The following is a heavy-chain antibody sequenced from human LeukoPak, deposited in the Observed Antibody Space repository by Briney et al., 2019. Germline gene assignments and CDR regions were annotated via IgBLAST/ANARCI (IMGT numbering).Heavy chain of an antibody. CDR2: IYYRGST. V-gene: IGHV4-59*08. CDR1: GGSISSYY. Sequence: SETLSLTCSVSGGSISSYYWSWIRQPPGKGLEWIGYIYYRGSTNYNPSLKSRVTMSLDTSKNHFSLKLNSVTAADTAVYFCARHPGSAWSSDHRRFDFCGQGTLVTVSS. D-gene: IGHD6-13*01. J-gene: IGHJ4*02. CDR3: ARHPGSAWSSDHRRFDF.